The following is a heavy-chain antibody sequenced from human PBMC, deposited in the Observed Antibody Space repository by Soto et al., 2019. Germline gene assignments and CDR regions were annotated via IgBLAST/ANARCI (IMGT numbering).Heavy chain of an antibody. CDR2: IIPIFGTA. Sequence: QVQLVQSGAEVKKPGSSVKVSCKASGGTFSSYAISWVRQAPGQGLEWMGGIIPIFGTANYAQKFQGRVTITAEESTSTAYMELSSLRSEDTAVYYCARAEYNLNYVGGGYFDYWGQGTLVTVSS. CDR3: ARAEYNLNYVGGGYFDY. V-gene: IGHV1-69*01. D-gene: IGHD1-7*01. J-gene: IGHJ4*02. CDR1: GGTFSSYA.